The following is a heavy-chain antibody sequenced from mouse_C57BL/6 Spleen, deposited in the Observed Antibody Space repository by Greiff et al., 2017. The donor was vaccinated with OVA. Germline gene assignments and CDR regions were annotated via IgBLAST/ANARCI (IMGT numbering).Heavy chain of an antibody. CDR3: AGWYYGSSPYFDV. J-gene: IGHJ1*03. Sequence: VKLQESGPELVKPGASVKISCKASGYSFTSYYIHWVKQRPGQGLEWIGWIYPGSGNTKYNEKFKGKATLTADTSSSTAYMQLSSLTAEDSAVYYCAGWYYGSSPYFDVWGTGTTVTVSS. CDR2: IYPGSGNT. CDR1: GYSFTSYY. D-gene: IGHD1-1*01. V-gene: IGHV1-66*01.